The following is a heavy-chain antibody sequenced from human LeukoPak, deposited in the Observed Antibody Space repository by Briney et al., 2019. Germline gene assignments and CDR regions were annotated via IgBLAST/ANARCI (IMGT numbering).Heavy chain of an antibody. CDR2: IYHDGST. D-gene: IGHD3-10*01. CDR3: ARDGSGSYYNGDQFDY. V-gene: IGHV4-4*02. Sequence: SETLSLTCAVSGGSISSNNWWIWVRQSPEKGLEWIGEIYHDGSTNYNPSLKSRVTISMDKSKNQLSLKLNFVTAADTAVYYCARDGSGSYYNGDQFDYWGQGTLVTVSS. J-gene: IGHJ4*02. CDR1: GGSISSNNW.